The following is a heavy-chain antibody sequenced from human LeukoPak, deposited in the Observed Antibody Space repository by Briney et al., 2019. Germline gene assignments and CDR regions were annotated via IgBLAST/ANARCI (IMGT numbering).Heavy chain of an antibody. CDR1: GFIFSSYS. Sequence: PGGSLRLSCAASGFIFSSYSMNWVRQAPGKGLEWVSFISSTSSTYYADSVKGRFTISRDNAKNSLYLQMNSLRAEDTAVYYCARDVWWASDYWGQGTLVTVSS. CDR3: ARDVWWASDY. V-gene: IGHV3-48*01. CDR2: ISSTSST. D-gene: IGHD3-16*01. J-gene: IGHJ4*02.